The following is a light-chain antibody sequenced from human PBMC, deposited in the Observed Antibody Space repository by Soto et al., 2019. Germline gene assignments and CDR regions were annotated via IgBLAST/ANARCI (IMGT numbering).Light chain of an antibody. V-gene: IGKV1-6*01. CDR1: QDIRSD. CDR2: AAS. CDR3: QQYNNYSPYT. Sequence: AIQVTQSPSSLSASVGDRVTISCRASQDIRSDLCWYQQEPGKAPKMLIFAASNLQSGVPSRFSGNASGTTFTLTISSLQPEDVATYYCQQYNNYSPYTFGQGTKLEIK. J-gene: IGKJ2*01.